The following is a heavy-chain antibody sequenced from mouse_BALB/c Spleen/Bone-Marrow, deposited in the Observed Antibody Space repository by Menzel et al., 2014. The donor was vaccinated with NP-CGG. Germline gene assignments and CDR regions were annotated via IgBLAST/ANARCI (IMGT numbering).Heavy chain of an antibody. Sequence: VQLQQPGAELVKPGASVKLSCTASGFNIKDTYMHWVKQRPEQGLEWIGRIDPANGNTKYDPKFQGKATITAGTSSNTAYLQLSRLTSEDTAVYYCAGASYYAMDYWGQGTSVTVSS. V-gene: IGHV14-3*02. CDR1: GFNIKDTY. CDR2: IDPANGNT. CDR3: AGASYYAMDY. J-gene: IGHJ4*01.